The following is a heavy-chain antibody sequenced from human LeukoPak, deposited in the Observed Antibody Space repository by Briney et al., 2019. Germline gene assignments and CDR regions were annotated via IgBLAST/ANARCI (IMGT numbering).Heavy chain of an antibody. V-gene: IGHV3-23*01. D-gene: IGHD2-2*01. Sequence: GGSLRLSCAASRFTLSSYVMSWVRQAPGKGLEWVSSISRSAGATYYADSVKGRFTISRDNSRNTLSLHMNSLRAEDTAVYFCAKHAGGHDLDALDIWGQGTMVTVSS. CDR2: ISRSAGAT. CDR1: RFTLSSYV. J-gene: IGHJ3*02. CDR3: AKHAGGHDLDALDI.